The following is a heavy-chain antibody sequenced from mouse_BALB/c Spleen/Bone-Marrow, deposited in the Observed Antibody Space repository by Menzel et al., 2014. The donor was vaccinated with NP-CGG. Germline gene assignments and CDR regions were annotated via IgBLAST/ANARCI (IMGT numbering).Heavy chain of an antibody. Sequence: EVQLQESGAELVKPGASVKLSCTPSGFNIKDTHMHWVKQRPEQGLEWIGRIDPANGNSKYDPNFQGKATITADTSSNTAYLQXXXXXXXXXXXXXXXXXXXXTXXXAXWGXGTLVTVS. CDR3: XXXXXXTXXXAX. CDR1: GFNIKDTH. CDR2: IDPANGNS. J-gene: IGHJ3*01. V-gene: IGHV14-3*02.